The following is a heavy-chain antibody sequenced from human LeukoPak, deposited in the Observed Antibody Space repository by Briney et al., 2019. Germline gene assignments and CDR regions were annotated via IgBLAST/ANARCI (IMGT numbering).Heavy chain of an antibody. J-gene: IGHJ4*02. V-gene: IGHV3-21*01. CDR1: GFTFSSYS. D-gene: IGHD3-10*01. Sequence: GGSLRLSCAASGFTFSSYSMNWVRQAPGKGLEWVSSISSSSSYIYYADSVKGRFTISRDNAKNSLYLQMNSLRAEDTAVYYCARDLWFGEFYFDYWGQGTLVTVSS. CDR2: ISSSSSYI. CDR3: ARDLWFGEFYFDY.